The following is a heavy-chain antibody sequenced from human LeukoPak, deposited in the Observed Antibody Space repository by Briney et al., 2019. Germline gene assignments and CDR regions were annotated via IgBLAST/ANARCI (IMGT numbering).Heavy chain of an antibody. D-gene: IGHD3-22*01. Sequence: ASVKVSCKASGYTFSSYSISWMRQAPGQGLEWMGWISAYNGDTNYAQKFQGRVSLTTDTSTRTAYMELSALRPDDTAVYFCARPLPYYYDSSGRYAFDVWGQGTMVTVSS. CDR1: GYTFSSYS. J-gene: IGHJ3*01. CDR3: ARPLPYYYDSSGRYAFDV. V-gene: IGHV1-18*01. CDR2: ISAYNGDT.